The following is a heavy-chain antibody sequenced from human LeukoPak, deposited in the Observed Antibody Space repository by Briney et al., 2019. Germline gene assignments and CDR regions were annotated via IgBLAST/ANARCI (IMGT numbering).Heavy chain of an antibody. CDR2: ISSSRSYI. V-gene: IGHV3-21*01. CDR1: GFTFSSYS. Sequence: PGGSLRLSCAASGFTFSSYSMNWVHQAPGKGLEWVSSISSSRSYIYYADSVKGRFTISRDNAKNSLCLQMNSLRAEDTAIYYCARVSYVRGVTVYYFDHWGQGTLVTVSS. CDR3: ARVSYVRGVTVYYFDH. D-gene: IGHD3-10*02. J-gene: IGHJ4*02.